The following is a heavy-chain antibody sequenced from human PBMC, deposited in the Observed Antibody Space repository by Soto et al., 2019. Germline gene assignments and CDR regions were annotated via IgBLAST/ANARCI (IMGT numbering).Heavy chain of an antibody. J-gene: IGHJ6*02. D-gene: IGHD2-2*01. V-gene: IGHV3-15*01. CDR1: GFTFSNAW. CDR2: IKSKTDGGTT. CDR3: TTDLPPIVVVPAAIVYGMDV. Sequence: GGSLRLSCAASGFTFSNAWMSWVRQAPGKGLEWVGRIKSKTDGGTTDYAAPVKGRFTISRDDSKNTLYLQMNSLKTEDTAVYYCTTDLPPIVVVPAAIVYGMDVWGQGTTVTVSS.